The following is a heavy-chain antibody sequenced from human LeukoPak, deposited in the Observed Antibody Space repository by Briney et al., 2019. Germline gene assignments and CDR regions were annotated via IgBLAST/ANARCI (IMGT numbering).Heavy chain of an antibody. CDR2: ISSSGSTK. Sequence: GGSLRLSCAASGFSLSSYAMSWVRQAPGKGLEWVSYISSSGSTKYYADSVKGRFTISRDNAKNSLYLQMNSLRAEDTAVYYCARDSGVGPCLFCSGFDIWGQGTMVTVSS. V-gene: IGHV3-48*03. D-gene: IGHD1-26*01. CDR1: GFSLSSYA. J-gene: IGHJ3*02. CDR3: ARDSGVGPCLFCSGFDI.